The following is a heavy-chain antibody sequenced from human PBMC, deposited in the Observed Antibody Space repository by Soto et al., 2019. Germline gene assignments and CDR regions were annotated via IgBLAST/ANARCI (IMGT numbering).Heavy chain of an antibody. D-gene: IGHD6-13*01. CDR2: IIPIFGTA. Sequence: SVKVSCKASGGTFSSYAISWVRQAPGQGLEWMGGIIPIFGTANYAQKFQGRVTITADESTSTAYMELSSLRSEDTAVYYCARGPRRIAAAGTRGWFDPWGQGTLVTVSS. CDR1: GGTFSSYA. V-gene: IGHV1-69*13. CDR3: ARGPRRIAAAGTRGWFDP. J-gene: IGHJ5*02.